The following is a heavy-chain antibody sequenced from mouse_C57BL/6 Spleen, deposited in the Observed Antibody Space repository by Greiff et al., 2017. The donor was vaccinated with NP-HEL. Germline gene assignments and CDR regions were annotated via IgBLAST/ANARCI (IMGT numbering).Heavy chain of an antibody. J-gene: IGHJ4*01. CDR2: IYWDDDK. V-gene: IGHV8-12*01. CDR1: GFSLSTSGIG. CDR3: ARPYDYDGYAMDY. D-gene: IGHD2-4*01. Sequence: QVTLKVCGPGILQSSQTLSLTCSFSGFSLSTSGIGVSWIRQPSGKGLEWLAHIYWDDDKRYNPSLKSRLTISKDTSRNQVFLKITSVDTADTATYYCARPYDYDGYAMDYWGQGTSVTVSS.